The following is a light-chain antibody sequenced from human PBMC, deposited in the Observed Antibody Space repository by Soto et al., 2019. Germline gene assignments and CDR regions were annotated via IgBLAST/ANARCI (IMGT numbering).Light chain of an antibody. J-gene: IGKJ1*01. CDR2: GAS. CDR1: QSVSTW. Sequence: DIQMTQSPSTLSASVGDRVTITCRASQSVSTWLAWYQQKAGKAPKLLIYGASSLESGVPSRFSGSGSGTEFTLTITSLQPDDFATYNCQQYNTYPWTFGHGTKVEFK. CDR3: QQYNTYPWT. V-gene: IGKV1-5*01.